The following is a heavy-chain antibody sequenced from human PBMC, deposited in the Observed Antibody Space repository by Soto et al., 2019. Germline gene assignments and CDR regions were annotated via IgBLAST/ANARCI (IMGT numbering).Heavy chain of an antibody. CDR2: IYYSGST. V-gene: IGHV4-39*01. CDR1: GGSINSVSYY. J-gene: IGHJ4*02. Sequence: SETLSLTCTVSGGSINSVSYYWGWIRQPPGKGLEWIGSIYYSGSTYYNPSLKSRVTISVDTSKIQFSLKLSSVTAADTAVYYCARQVRLQFYFDYWGQGTLVTVSS. CDR3: ARQVRLQFYFDY. D-gene: IGHD2-2*01.